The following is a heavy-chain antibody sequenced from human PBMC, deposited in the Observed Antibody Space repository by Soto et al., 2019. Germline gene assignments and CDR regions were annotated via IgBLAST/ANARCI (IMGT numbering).Heavy chain of an antibody. J-gene: IGHJ6*03. D-gene: IGHD3-16*01. CDR1: GYTFTSYA. CDR3: ARDSGARITTPSRYYMDV. CDR2: INAGNGNT. V-gene: IGHV1-3*01. Sequence: AASVKVSCKASGYTFTSYAMHWVRQAPGQRLEWMGWINAGNGNTKYSQKFQGRVTITRDTSASTAYMELSSLRSEDTAVYYCARDSGARITTPSRYYMDVWGKGTTVTVSS.